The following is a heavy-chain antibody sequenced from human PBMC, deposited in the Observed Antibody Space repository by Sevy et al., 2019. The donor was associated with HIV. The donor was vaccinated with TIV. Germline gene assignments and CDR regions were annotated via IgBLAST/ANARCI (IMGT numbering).Heavy chain of an antibody. CDR2: ISYDASVK. Sequence: GGSLRLSCAASGFTFSTYAMHWVRQAPGKGLEAVAVISYDASVKFYADSVKGRFTISRDNSKNTLDLQMNSLRDEDTVVYYWARERWECTRNGSPFDYWGQGTLVTVSS. CDR1: GFTFSTYA. CDR3: ARERWECTRNGSPFDY. V-gene: IGHV3-30-3*01. J-gene: IGHJ4*02. D-gene: IGHD1-26*01.